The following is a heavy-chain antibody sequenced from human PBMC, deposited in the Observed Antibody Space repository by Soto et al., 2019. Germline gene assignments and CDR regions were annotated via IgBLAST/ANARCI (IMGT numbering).Heavy chain of an antibody. CDR3: ARDRESYLDY. CDR1: GFTFSSYG. J-gene: IGHJ4*02. V-gene: IGHV3-33*01. CDR2: IWYDGSNK. Sequence: PGGSVRLSCPASGFTFSSYGMHWVRQAPGKGLEWVAVIWYDGSNKYYADSVKGRFTTSRDNSKNTLYLQMNSLRAEDTAVYYCARDRESYLDYWGQGTLVTVSS.